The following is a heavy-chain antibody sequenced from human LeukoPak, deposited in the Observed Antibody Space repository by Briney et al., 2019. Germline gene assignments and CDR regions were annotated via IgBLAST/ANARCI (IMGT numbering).Heavy chain of an antibody. V-gene: IGHV1-69*05. CDR3: ARGNKRISMVRGVSYYNYYYMDV. CDR1: GGTFSSYA. J-gene: IGHJ6*03. Sequence: GASVKVSCKASGGTFSSYAISWVRQAPGQGLEWMGGIIPIFGTANYAQKFQGRVTITTDESTSTAYMELSSLRSEDTAVYYCARGNKRISMVRGVSYYNYYYMDVWGKGTTVTVSS. D-gene: IGHD3-10*01. CDR2: IIPIFGTA.